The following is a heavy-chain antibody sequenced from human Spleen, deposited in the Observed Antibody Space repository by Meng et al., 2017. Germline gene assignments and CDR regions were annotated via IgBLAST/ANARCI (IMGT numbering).Heavy chain of an antibody. CDR2: INHSGRT. CDR1: GGSFSDYC. J-gene: IGHJ4*02. Sequence: QVQLQQAGVGPFKPSESLALTCVVAGGSFSDYCWSWKRQPPGKGLEWIGEINHSGRTNYNPSLESRATISVDTSQNNLYLKLSSVTAADSAVYYCARGPTTMAHDFDYWGQGTLVTVSS. D-gene: IGHD4-11*01. V-gene: IGHV4-34*01. CDR3: ARGPTTMAHDFDY.